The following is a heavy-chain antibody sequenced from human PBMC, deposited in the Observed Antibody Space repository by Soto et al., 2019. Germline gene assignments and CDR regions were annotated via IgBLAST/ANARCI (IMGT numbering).Heavy chain of an antibody. Sequence: GGSLRLSCTTSGFNFGSFAMTWVRQAPGKGLEWVGFTRSKAYSGTTEYAASVKGRFTISRDDSKSIAYLQMNSLKTEDTAVYYCTTDKMITFGGVIVPNWFDPWGQGTLVTVSS. J-gene: IGHJ5*02. D-gene: IGHD3-16*02. CDR1: GFNFGSFA. CDR2: TRSKAYSGTT. V-gene: IGHV3-49*04. CDR3: TTDKMITFGGVIVPNWFDP.